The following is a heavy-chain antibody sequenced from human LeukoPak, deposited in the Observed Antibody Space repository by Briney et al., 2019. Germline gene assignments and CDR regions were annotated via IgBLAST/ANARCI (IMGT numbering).Heavy chain of an antibody. CDR3: ARHGRPSGFDP. CDR1: GGSISNYY. CDR2: AHYTGIT. J-gene: IGHJ5*02. V-gene: IGHV4-39*01. Sequence: SETLSLTCTVSGGSISNYYWGWIRQPPGKGLEWIGSAHYTGITYYNPSLKSRVTISVDTSKNQFSLKLSSVTAADTTVYYCARHGRPSGFDPWGQGTLVTVSS. D-gene: IGHD2-15*01.